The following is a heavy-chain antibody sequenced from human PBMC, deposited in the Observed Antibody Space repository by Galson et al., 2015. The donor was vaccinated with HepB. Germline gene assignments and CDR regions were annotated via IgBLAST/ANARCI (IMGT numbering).Heavy chain of an antibody. CDR2: IHSGGST. Sequence: SLRLSCAASGFTVSSNYMSWVRQAPGKGLEWVSVIHSGGSTYYADSVKGRFTISRDNSKNTLYLQMNSLRAEDTAVYYCARASTPWDSSGYYYENYFDYWGQGTLVTVSS. D-gene: IGHD3-22*01. CDR3: ARASTPWDSSGYYYENYFDY. V-gene: IGHV3-53*01. J-gene: IGHJ4*02. CDR1: GFTVSSNY.